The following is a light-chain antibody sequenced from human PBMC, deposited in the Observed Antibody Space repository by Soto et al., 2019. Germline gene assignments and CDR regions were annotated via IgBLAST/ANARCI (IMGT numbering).Light chain of an antibody. Sequence: EIVMTQSPATLSVSPGERATLSCRASQSVSSNLAWYQQKPGQAPRLLIYGPSTRATGIPARFSGSGSGTEFTLTISSLQSEDFAVYYCQQYNNRVTFGQGTKLEIK. CDR3: QQYNNRVT. CDR1: QSVSSN. CDR2: GPS. J-gene: IGKJ2*01. V-gene: IGKV3-15*01.